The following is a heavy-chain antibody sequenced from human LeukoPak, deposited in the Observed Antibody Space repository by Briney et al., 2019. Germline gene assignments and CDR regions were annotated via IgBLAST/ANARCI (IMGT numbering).Heavy chain of an antibody. Sequence: GASVKVSCKASGYTFTSYGISWVRQAPGQGLEWMGWISAYNGNTNYAQKLQGRVTMTTDTSTSTAYMELRSLRSDDTAVYYCASPIRPGYHYYYGMDVWGQGTTVTVSS. CDR3: ASPIRPGYHYYYGMDV. V-gene: IGHV1-18*01. J-gene: IGHJ6*02. CDR1: GYTFTSYG. CDR2: ISAYNGNT. D-gene: IGHD2-21*01.